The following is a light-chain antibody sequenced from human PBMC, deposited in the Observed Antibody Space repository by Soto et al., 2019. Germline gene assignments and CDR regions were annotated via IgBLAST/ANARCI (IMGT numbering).Light chain of an antibody. CDR3: QQFYNFPIT. CDR2: WAS. V-gene: IGKV4-1*01. CDR1: QXVLSSSDNRNY. J-gene: IGKJ5*01. Sequence: IGMTQSPDSLSVSLGERATINXXSSQXVLSSSDNRNYLAWYQQKPGQPPQXXIHWASTRGAGVPDRFSGSGSGTDFTLTINSLQAEDVAVYYCQQFYNFPITFGQGTRLEI.